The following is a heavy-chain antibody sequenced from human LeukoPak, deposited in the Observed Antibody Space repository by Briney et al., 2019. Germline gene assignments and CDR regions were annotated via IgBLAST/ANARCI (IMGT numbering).Heavy chain of an antibody. D-gene: IGHD2-15*01. Sequence: SVTVSFKASGGTFISYAISWVRQAPGQGLEWMGGIIPIFGTANYAQKFQGRVTITADESTSTAYMELSSLRSEDTAVYYCAREGIVVTDYYFDYWGQGTLVTVSS. CDR3: AREGIVVTDYYFDY. J-gene: IGHJ4*02. CDR2: IIPIFGTA. CDR1: GGTFISYA. V-gene: IGHV1-69*13.